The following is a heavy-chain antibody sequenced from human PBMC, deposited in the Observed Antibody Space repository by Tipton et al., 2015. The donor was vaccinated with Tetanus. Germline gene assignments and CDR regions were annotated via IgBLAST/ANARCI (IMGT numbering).Heavy chain of an antibody. CDR3: ARGWFGGLGD. CDR2: FYHKGNT. Sequence: TLSLTCSVSGGSLTSHYWSWIRQPPGKGLEWLGYFYHKGNTKNNPSLKSRVTVSMDTSKNQFSLELKSVTAADTAVYFCARGWFGGLGDWGQGTLVTVSS. CDR1: GGSLTSHY. V-gene: IGHV4-59*11. J-gene: IGHJ4*02. D-gene: IGHD3-10*01.